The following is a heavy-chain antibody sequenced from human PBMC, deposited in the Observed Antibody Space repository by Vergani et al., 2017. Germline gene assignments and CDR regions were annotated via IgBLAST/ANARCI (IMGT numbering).Heavy chain of an antibody. Sequence: QVQLVESGGGVVQPGRSLRLSCAASGFTFSSYGMHWVRQAPGKGLEWVAVIYSGGSTYYADSVKGRFTISRDNSKNTLYLQMNSLRAEDTAVYYCERGRDSSSWYELVYWGQGTLVTVSS. D-gene: IGHD6-13*01. CDR2: IYSGGST. J-gene: IGHJ4*02. CDR1: GFTFSSYG. V-gene: IGHV3-NL1*01. CDR3: ERGRDSSSWYELVY.